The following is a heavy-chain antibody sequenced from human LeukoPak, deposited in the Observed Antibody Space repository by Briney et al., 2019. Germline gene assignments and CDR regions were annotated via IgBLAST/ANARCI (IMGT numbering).Heavy chain of an antibody. J-gene: IGHJ4*02. V-gene: IGHV1-2*02. Sequence: GASVKVSCKASGYTFSDYYMHWVRQAPGQGLEWMGWINPDSGGTKYAQKFQDGVTMTSDTSISTAYMELSRLRSDDTAVYYCARDHDERAFDYWGQGTLVTVSS. CDR3: ARDHDERAFDY. CDR2: INPDSGGT. CDR1: GYTFSDYY.